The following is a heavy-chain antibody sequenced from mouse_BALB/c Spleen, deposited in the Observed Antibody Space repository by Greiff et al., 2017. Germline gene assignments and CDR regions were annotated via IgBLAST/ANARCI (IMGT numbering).Heavy chain of an antibody. J-gene: IGHJ4*01. CDR1: GFSLSTSGMG. CDR3: ARRGDDYRYYAMDY. D-gene: IGHD2-4*01. V-gene: IGHV8-12*01. Sequence: QVTLKVSGPGILQPSQTLSLTCSFSGFSLSTSGMGVSWIRQPSGKGLEWLAHIYWDDDKRYNPSLKSRLTISKDTSSNQVFLKITSVDTADTATYYCARRGDDYRYYAMDYWGQGTSVTVSS. CDR2: IYWDDDK.